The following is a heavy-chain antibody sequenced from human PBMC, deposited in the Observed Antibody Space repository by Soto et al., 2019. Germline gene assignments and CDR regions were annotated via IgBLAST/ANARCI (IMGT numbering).Heavy chain of an antibody. CDR1: GGSISSGGYY. CDR3: SPSSGSSFDY. CDR2: IYYSGST. J-gene: IGHJ4*02. Sequence: QVQLQESGPGLVKPSQTLSLTCTVSGGSISSGGYYWSWIRQHPGKGLEWIGYIYYSGSTYYNPSLKSRVTISVDTSKNEFSLKLSPVTAADTAVYYCSPSSGSSFDYWGQGTLVTVSS. V-gene: IGHV4-31*03. D-gene: IGHD2-15*01.